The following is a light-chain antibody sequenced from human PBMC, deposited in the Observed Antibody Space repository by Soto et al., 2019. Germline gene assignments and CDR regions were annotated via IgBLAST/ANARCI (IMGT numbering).Light chain of an antibody. J-gene: IGLJ1*01. V-gene: IGLV2-14*01. CDR3: GSYTSTDTPFV. Sequence: QSVLAQPSSVSGSPGQSITISCTGTSTDVGGYNYVSWYQQHPGKGPKLIIYEVNNRPSGVSDRFSGSKSGNKASLTISNLEAEDESDYYCGSYTSTDTPFVLGTGTKVTVL. CDR1: STDVGGYNY. CDR2: EVN.